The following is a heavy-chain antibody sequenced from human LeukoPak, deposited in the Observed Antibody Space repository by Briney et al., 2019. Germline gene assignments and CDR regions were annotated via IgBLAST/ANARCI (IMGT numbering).Heavy chain of an antibody. CDR1: GYTFTSYD. Sequence: ASVTVSCKASGYTFTSYDINWVRQATGQGLEWMGWMNPNSGNTGYAQKFQGRVTMTRNTSISTAYMELSSLRSEDTAVYYCARALNDGITIFGGDFDYWGQGTLVTVSS. D-gene: IGHD3-3*01. J-gene: IGHJ4*02. CDR3: ARALNDGITIFGGDFDY. V-gene: IGHV1-8*01. CDR2: MNPNSGNT.